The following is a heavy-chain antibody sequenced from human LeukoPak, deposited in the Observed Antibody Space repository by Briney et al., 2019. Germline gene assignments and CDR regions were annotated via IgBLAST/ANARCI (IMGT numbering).Heavy chain of an antibody. V-gene: IGHV4-59*08. CDR3: ARAVDNPGSPHYFYMDV. J-gene: IGHJ6*03. CDR1: GGSISSYY. D-gene: IGHD5-12*01. CDR2: IYYSGST. Sequence: PSETLSLTCTVSGGSISSYYWSWIRQPPGKGLEWIGYIYYSGSTNYNPSLKSRVTISVDTSKNQFSLKLSSVTAADTAVYYCARAVDNPGSPHYFYMDVWGKGTTVTVSS.